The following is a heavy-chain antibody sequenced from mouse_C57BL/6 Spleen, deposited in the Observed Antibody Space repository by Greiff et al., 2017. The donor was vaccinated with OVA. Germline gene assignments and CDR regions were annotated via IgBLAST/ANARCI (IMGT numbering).Heavy chain of an antibody. J-gene: IGHJ4*01. Sequence: EVMLVESGGGLVQSGRSLRLSCATSGFTFSDFYMEWVRQAPGKGLEWIAASRNKANDYTTEYSASVKGRFIVSRDTSQSILYLQMNALRAEDTAIYYCARDARSYGAMDYWGQGTSVTVSS. CDR2: SRNKANDYTT. CDR1: GFTFSDFY. D-gene: IGHD1-1*01. CDR3: ARDARSYGAMDY. V-gene: IGHV7-1*01.